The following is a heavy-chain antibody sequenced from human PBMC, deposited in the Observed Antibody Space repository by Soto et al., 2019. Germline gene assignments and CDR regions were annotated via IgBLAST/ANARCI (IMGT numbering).Heavy chain of an antibody. CDR3: AKDRSGSSGPGLDY. Sequence: GGSLRLSCAASGFTFSSFGMHWVRQAPGKGLEWVTVISYDGSNKYYADSVKGRFTISRDNSKNTLSLEMNSLRAEDTAVYYCAKDRSGSSGPGLDYWGQGTLVTVSS. CDR1: GFTFSSFG. V-gene: IGHV3-30*18. J-gene: IGHJ4*02. D-gene: IGHD1-26*01. CDR2: ISYDGSNK.